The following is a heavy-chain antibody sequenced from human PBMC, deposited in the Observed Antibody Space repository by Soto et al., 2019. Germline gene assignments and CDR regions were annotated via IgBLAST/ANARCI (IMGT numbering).Heavy chain of an antibody. D-gene: IGHD2-8*01. V-gene: IGHV1-18*04. Sequence: ASVKVSCKASGYTFTSYGISWVRQAPGQGLEWMGWISAYNGNTNYAQKLQGRVTMTTGTSTSTAYMELRSLRSDDTAVYYCARDFRYCTNGVCSYYFDYWGQGTLVTVSS. CDR1: GYTFTSYG. CDR3: ARDFRYCTNGVCSYYFDY. CDR2: ISAYNGNT. J-gene: IGHJ4*02.